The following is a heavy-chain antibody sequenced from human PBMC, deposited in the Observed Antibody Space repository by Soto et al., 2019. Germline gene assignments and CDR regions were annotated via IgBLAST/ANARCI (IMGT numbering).Heavy chain of an antibody. Sequence: QVQLQESGPGLVKPSQTLSLTCTVSGGSISSGDYYWSWIRQPPGKGLEWIGYIYYSGSTYYNPSLKRRVTISVDTSKNQFSLKLSSVTAADTAVYYCARNVGGMIVVAPNYFDYWGQGTLVTVSS. CDR2: IYYSGST. J-gene: IGHJ4*02. CDR1: GGSISSGDYY. V-gene: IGHV4-30-4*01. CDR3: ARNVGGMIVVAPNYFDY. D-gene: IGHD3-22*01.